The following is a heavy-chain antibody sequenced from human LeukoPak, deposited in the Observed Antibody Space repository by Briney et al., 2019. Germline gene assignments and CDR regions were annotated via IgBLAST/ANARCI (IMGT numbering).Heavy chain of an antibody. Sequence: PGGSLGLSCAVSGFTVSSNHMSWVRQAPGKGLEWVSVFYSGGDTYYADSVQGRFTISRDNSKSTLCLQMNSLRAEDTAVYYCAKQLGYCSDGSCYFPYWGQGTLVTVSS. D-gene: IGHD2-15*01. CDR1: GFTVSSNH. CDR2: FYSGGDT. CDR3: AKQLGYCSDGSCYFPY. J-gene: IGHJ4*02. V-gene: IGHV3-53*01.